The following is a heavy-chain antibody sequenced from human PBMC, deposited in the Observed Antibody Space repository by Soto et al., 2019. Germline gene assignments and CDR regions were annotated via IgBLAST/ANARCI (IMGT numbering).Heavy chain of an antibody. CDR3: ATEVKNYHCYAMDV. J-gene: IGHJ6*02. V-gene: IGHV4-34*01. D-gene: IGHD3-10*01. CDR2: ISHTGTT. CDR1: GGSFSGFY. Sequence: SETLSLTCDVYGGSFSGFYWSWIRQPPGKGLEWLGEISHTGTTNYNPSLKSRVIISADTSKHQLSLKLTSVTAADTAVYYCATEVKNYHCYAMDVWGQGTTDTVS.